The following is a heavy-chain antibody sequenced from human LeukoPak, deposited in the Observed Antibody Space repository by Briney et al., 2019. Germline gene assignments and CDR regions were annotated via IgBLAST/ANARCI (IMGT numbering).Heavy chain of an antibody. D-gene: IGHD3-10*01. V-gene: IGHV4-39*07. CDR3: ARSDGYGLVGI. J-gene: IGHJ3*02. Sequence: SETLSLTCTVSGGSISSSSYYWGWIRQPPGKGLEWIGSIYSSGSTYYNPSLKSRVTIIIDTPKNHFSLTLSSVTAADTAAYYCARSDGYGLVGIWGQGTMVTVTS. CDR1: GGSISSSSYY. CDR2: IYSSGST.